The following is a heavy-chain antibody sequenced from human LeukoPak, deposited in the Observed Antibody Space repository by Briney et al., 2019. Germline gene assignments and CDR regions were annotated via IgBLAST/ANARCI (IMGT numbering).Heavy chain of an antibody. CDR3: ARDLQLLSTNWFDP. CDR1: GGSISSGSYY. J-gene: IGHJ5*02. D-gene: IGHD1-26*01. CDR2: IYTSGST. V-gene: IGHV4-61*02. Sequence: SETLSLTCTVSGGSISSGSYYWSWIRQPAGKGLEWIGRIYTSGSTNYNPSLKSRVTMSVDTSKNQFSLKLSSVTAADTAVYYCARDLQLLSTNWFDPWGQGTLVTVSS.